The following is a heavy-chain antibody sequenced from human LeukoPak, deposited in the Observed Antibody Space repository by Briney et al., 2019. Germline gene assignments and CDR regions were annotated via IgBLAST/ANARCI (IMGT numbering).Heavy chain of an antibody. Sequence: SETLSLTCAVSGGSVTTYHWTWIRQPPGKGLEWIGHIHYSGGADYNPPLKSRVSMSLDTSKNHFSLRLTSVTAADTGVYFCARAEGAASHIWGQGTMVSVSS. CDR1: GGSVTTYH. CDR3: ARAEGAASHI. CDR2: IHYSGGA. D-gene: IGHD3-16*01. J-gene: IGHJ3*02. V-gene: IGHV4-59*02.